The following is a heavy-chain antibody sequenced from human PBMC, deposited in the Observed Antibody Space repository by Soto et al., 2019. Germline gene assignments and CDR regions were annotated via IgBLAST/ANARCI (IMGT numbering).Heavy chain of an antibody. J-gene: IGHJ5*02. CDR3: ARSQILYDYVRTYYNWFDP. CDR1: GGSISSYY. D-gene: IGHD3-16*01. CDR2: IYYSGST. Sequence: PSETLSLTCTVSGGSISSYYWSWIRQPPGKGLEWIGYIYYSGSTNYNPSLKSRVTISVDTSKNQFSLKLSSVTAADTAVYYCARSQILYDYVRTYYNWFDPWGQGTLVTGLL. V-gene: IGHV4-59*01.